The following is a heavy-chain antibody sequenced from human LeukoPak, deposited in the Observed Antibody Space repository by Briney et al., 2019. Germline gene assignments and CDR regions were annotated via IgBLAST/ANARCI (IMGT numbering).Heavy chain of an antibody. Sequence: GGSLRLSCAASGFTFDDYGMSWVRQAPGKGLEWVSGINWNGGSTGYADSVKGRFTISRDNAKNSLYLQLNSLRAEDTAVYYCARVRDGYRTLDYWGQGTLVTVSS. J-gene: IGHJ4*02. CDR1: GFTFDDYG. CDR2: INWNGGST. CDR3: ARVRDGYRTLDY. V-gene: IGHV3-20*04. D-gene: IGHD5-24*01.